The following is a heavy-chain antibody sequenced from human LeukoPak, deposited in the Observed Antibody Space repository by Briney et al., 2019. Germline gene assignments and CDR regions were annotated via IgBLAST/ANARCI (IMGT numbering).Heavy chain of an antibody. D-gene: IGHD2-15*01. CDR1: GFTFSSYA. Sequence: GGSLRLSCAASGFTFSSYAMSWVRQAPGRGLEWVSAISGSGGSTYYADSVKGRFTISRDNSKDTLYLQMNSLRAEDTAVYYCAKDGGGNFDYWGQGTLVTVSS. J-gene: IGHJ4*02. V-gene: IGHV3-23*01. CDR2: ISGSGGST. CDR3: AKDGGGNFDY.